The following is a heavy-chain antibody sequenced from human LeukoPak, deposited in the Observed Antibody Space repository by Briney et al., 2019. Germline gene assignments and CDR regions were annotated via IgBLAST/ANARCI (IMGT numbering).Heavy chain of an antibody. V-gene: IGHV3-23*01. CDR3: AMSRSGSYYKSYFYS. CDR1: GFTFGSYA. Sequence: GGSLRLSCVASGFTFGSYAMSWVRQAPGKGLEWVSGISDSGRSTYDADSVKGRFIISRDNSKNTLYLQMNSLRAEDTAVYYCAMSRSGSYYKSYFYSWGQGTLVTVSS. D-gene: IGHD3-10*01. J-gene: IGHJ4*02. CDR2: ISDSGRST.